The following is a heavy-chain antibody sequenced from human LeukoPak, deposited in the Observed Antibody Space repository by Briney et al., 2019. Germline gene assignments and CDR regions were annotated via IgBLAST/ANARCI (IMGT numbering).Heavy chain of an antibody. J-gene: IGHJ5*01. CDR3: TTEYSSSWFGY. CDR1: GFTFSNAW. D-gene: IGHD6-13*01. Sequence: GGSLRLSCAASGFTFSNAWMSWVRRAPGRGVEWVGRIKSRTDGGTTDYTAPVNGRFIISRDDSKNTLYLQMNSLKTEDTAVYFCTTEYSSSWFGYWGQGTLVTVSS. CDR2: IKSRTDGGTT. V-gene: IGHV3-15*01.